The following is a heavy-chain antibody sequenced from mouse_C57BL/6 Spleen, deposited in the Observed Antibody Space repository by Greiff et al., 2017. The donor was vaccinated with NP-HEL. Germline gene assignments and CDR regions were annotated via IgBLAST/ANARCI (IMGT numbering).Heavy chain of an antibody. Sequence: EVMLVESGGGLVKPGGSLKLSCAASGFTFSDYGMHWVRQAPEKGLEWVAYISSGSSTIYYADTVKGRFTISRDNAKNTLFLQMTSLWSEDTAMYYCARETTVHYFDYWGQGTTLTVSS. D-gene: IGHD1-1*01. CDR1: GFTFSDYG. CDR2: ISSGSSTI. J-gene: IGHJ2*01. CDR3: ARETTVHYFDY. V-gene: IGHV5-17*01.